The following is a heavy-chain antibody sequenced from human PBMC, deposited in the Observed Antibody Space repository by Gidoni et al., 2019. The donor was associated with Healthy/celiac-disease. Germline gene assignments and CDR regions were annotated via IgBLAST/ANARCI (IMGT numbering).Heavy chain of an antibody. CDR2: ISGSGGST. J-gene: IGHJ5*02. V-gene: IGHV3-23*01. CDR3: AKIFPHSSGYYYP. CDR1: GLTFSSYA. D-gene: IGHD3-22*01. Sequence: EVQLLVSGGGLVQTGGSLRLSCAASGLTFSSYAMSWFRQAPGKGLDWVSAISGSGGSTYYADSVKGRFTISRDNSKNTLYLQMNSLRAEDTAVYYCAKIFPHSSGYYYPWGQGTLVTVSS.